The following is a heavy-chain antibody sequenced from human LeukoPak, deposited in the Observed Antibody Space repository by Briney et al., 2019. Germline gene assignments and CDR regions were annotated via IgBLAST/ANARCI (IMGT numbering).Heavy chain of an antibody. V-gene: IGHV3-30*18. CDR2: ISHDGSTK. CDR1: GFTFGNYG. CDR3: AKEPTSYASGWYFQH. J-gene: IGHJ1*01. D-gene: IGHD6-25*01. Sequence: GTSLRLSCAASGFTFGNYGMHWVRQAPGKGLEWVAVISHDGSTKFNADSVKGRFTISRDNSKNTLDLQMYSLRAEDTAVYFCAKEPTSYASGWYFQHWGQGTLVTVSS.